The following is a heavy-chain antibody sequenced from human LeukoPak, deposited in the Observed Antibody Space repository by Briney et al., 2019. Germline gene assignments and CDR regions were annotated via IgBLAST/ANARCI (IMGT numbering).Heavy chain of an antibody. CDR2: IYYSESP. Sequence: SETLSLTCTVSGCSISNNNYYWACIRQPPGKGLECIGSIYYSESPYYNPSLKSRVTNSVDTSKNQFSLRLSSVTAADTAVYYCATWRTAKTGFDYWGQGTLVTVSS. CDR3: ATWRTAKTGFDY. V-gene: IGHV4-39*01. D-gene: IGHD1-1*01. CDR1: GCSISNNNYY. J-gene: IGHJ4*02.